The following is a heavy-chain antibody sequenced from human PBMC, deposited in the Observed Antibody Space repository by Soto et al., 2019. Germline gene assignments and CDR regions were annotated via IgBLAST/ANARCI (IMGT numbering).Heavy chain of an antibody. V-gene: IGHV4-39*01. D-gene: IGHD4-17*01. J-gene: IGHJ5*02. CDR2: IYYSGST. CDR1: GGSISSSSYY. Sequence: PXATLSLTCTVSGGSISSSSYYWGWIRQPPGKGLEWIGSIYYSGSTYYNPSLKSRVTISVDTSKNQFSLKLSSVTAADTAVYYCERCVTTTYNWFDPWAQGTLVIVPS. CDR3: ERCVTTTYNWFDP.